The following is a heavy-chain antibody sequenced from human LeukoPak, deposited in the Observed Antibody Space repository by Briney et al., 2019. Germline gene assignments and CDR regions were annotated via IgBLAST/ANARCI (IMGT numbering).Heavy chain of an antibody. Sequence: GASVKVSCKASGGTFSSYAISWVRQAPGQGLEWMGGIIPIFGTANYAQKFQGRVTITADESTSTAYMELSSLRSEDTAVYYCSRSGPGSCSGGSCYSNYWGQGTLVTVSS. J-gene: IGHJ4*02. CDR3: SRSGPGSCSGGSCYSNY. V-gene: IGHV1-69*13. CDR2: IIPIFGTA. CDR1: GGTFSSYA. D-gene: IGHD2-15*01.